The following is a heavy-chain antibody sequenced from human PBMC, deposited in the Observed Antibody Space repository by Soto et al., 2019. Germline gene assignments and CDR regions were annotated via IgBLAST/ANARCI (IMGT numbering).Heavy chain of an antibody. CDR3: ARLTTIDYYDSSGYYGSFDY. V-gene: IGHV3-33*01. D-gene: IGHD3-22*01. J-gene: IGHJ4*02. CDR2: IWFDGSNE. Sequence: LRLSCAASGFTFSSYVMHWVRQAPGKGLEWVALIWFDGSNEYYEDSVKGRFTISRDNSKNTLYLQMNSLRAEDTAVYYCARLTTIDYYDSSGYYGSFDYWGQGALVTVSS. CDR1: GFTFSSYV.